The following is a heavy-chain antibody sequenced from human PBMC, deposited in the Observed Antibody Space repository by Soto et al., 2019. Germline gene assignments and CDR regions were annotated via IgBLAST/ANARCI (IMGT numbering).Heavy chain of an antibody. J-gene: IGHJ5*02. CDR1: GGSFSGYY. CDR2: INHSGST. D-gene: IGHD6-13*01. Sequence: PSETLSLTCAVYGGSFSGYYWSWIRQPPGKGLEWIGEINHSGSTNYNPSLKSRVTISVDTSKNQFSLKLCSVTAADTAVYYCARGLRYSSFSTFNWFDPWGQGTLVTVSS. V-gene: IGHV4-34*01. CDR3: ARGLRYSSFSTFNWFDP.